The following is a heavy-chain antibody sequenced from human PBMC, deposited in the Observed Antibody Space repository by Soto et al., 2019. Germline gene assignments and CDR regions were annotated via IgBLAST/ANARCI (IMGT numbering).Heavy chain of an antibody. CDR3: ARGALGYCATTSCYGFDH. CDR1: GGSISSGNYY. Sequence: QLQLQEWGPGLVKPSETLSLTCTVSGGSISSGNYYWDWIRQPPGEGLEWIGSRYYSGSIYYNPSLKSRVTISVDTAKNQFSLKLSSVTAADTAVYYCARGALGYCATTSCYGFDHWGQGTLVTVSS. V-gene: IGHV4-39*01. J-gene: IGHJ4*02. CDR2: RYYSGSI. D-gene: IGHD2-2*01.